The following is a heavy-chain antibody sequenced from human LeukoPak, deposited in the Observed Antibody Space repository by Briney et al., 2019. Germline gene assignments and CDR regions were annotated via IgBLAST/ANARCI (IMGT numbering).Heavy chain of an antibody. D-gene: IGHD3-22*01. CDR3: ARSPPYYYDSSGLVAPLDY. CDR2: INAGNGNT. Sequence: GASVKVSCKASGYTFTSYAMHWVRQAPGQRLEWMGWINAGNGNTKYSQEFQGRVTITRDTSASTAYMELSSLRSEDMAVYYCARSPPYYYDSSGLVAPLDYWGQGTLVTVSS. J-gene: IGHJ4*02. CDR1: GYTFTSYA. V-gene: IGHV1-3*03.